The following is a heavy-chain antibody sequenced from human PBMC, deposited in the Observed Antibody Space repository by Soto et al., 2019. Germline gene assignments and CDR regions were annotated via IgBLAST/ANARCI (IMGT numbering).Heavy chain of an antibody. CDR3: AKGGDLLVTPHYYYYYMDV. D-gene: IGHD1-26*01. V-gene: IGHV3-23*01. CDR1: GFTFSSYA. CDR2: ISYSGGST. Sequence: VQLLESGGGLVQPGGSLRLSCAASGFTFSSYAMNWVRQAPGKGLEWVSVISYSGGSTYYTDSVKGRFTISRDNSKNTLNLQMNSLRAEDTAVYYWAKGGDLLVTPHYYYYYMDVWGKGTTVTVSS. J-gene: IGHJ6*03.